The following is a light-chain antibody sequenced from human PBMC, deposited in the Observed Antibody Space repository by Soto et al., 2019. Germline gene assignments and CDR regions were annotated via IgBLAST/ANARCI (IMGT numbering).Light chain of an antibody. Sequence: EVVLTQSPGTLSFSPGERATLSCRASQSVSNNYLAWYQQKPGQAPRLLIYGASSRATGIPDRFSGSGSGTDFTLAIGRLEPEDFAVYYCQQYGRSPWTFGQGTKVDIK. J-gene: IGKJ1*01. CDR1: QSVSNNY. V-gene: IGKV3-20*01. CDR2: GAS. CDR3: QQYGRSPWT.